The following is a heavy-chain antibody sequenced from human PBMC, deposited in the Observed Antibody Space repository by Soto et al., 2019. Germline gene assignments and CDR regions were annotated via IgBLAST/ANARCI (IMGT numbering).Heavy chain of an antibody. J-gene: IGHJ6*02. Sequence: LSLTCAVSGGSVTSGSYYWSWVRQSPETGLEWIGEVFYSGTTKYNPSLRGRVTISVDRPKNQFSLKLTPVTAADTATYYCARDKAYYSCNAGYYYYCFHVSCPATSVTGS. CDR2: VFYSGTT. V-gene: IGHV4-61*01. CDR1: GGSVTSGSYY. D-gene: IGHD3-16*01. CDR3: ARDKAYYSCNAGYYYYCFHV.